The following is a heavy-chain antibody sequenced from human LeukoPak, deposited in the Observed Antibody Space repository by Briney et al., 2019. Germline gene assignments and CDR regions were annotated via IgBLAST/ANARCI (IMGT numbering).Heavy chain of an antibody. CDR1: GYTFLNYD. V-gene: IGHV1-18*01. J-gene: IGHJ4*02. Sequence: ASVKVSCKASGYTFLNYDFTWVSQAPGQGLEWMGWISAHNYNTKYAQRFQGRVTMTADTSTTTAYMELRSLRSDDTAVYYCARVADYGSGSHLFDYWGQGTLVAVPS. D-gene: IGHD3-10*01. CDR3: ARVADYGSGSHLFDY. CDR2: ISAHNYNT.